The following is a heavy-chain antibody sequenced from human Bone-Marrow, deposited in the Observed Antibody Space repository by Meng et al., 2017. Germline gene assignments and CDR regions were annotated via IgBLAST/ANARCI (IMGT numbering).Heavy chain of an antibody. V-gene: IGHV3-21*01. CDR1: GFTFSSYS. CDR2: ISSSSSYI. Sequence: GESLKISCAASGFTFSSYSMNWVRQAPGKGLEWVSSISSSSSYIYYADSVKGRFTISRDNAKNSLYLQMNSLRAEDTAVYYCPTGSYYKGADAFDIWGQGTMVTVSS. CDR3: PTGSYYKGADAFDI. J-gene: IGHJ3*02. D-gene: IGHD3-10*01.